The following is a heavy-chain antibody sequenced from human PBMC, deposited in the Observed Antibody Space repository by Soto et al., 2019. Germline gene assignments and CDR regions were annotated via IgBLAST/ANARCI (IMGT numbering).Heavy chain of an antibody. CDR1: GFTFSSYG. D-gene: IGHD2-21*01. V-gene: IGHV3-30*18. Sequence: QVQLVESGGGVVQPGRSLRLSCAASGFTFSSYGMHWVRQAPGKGLEWVAVISYDGSNKYYADSVKGRFTISRDNSKNTLYLQMNSLSAEDTAVYYCAKIVAQLLVANWFDPWGQGTLVTVSS. J-gene: IGHJ5*02. CDR3: AKIVAQLLVANWFDP. CDR2: ISYDGSNK.